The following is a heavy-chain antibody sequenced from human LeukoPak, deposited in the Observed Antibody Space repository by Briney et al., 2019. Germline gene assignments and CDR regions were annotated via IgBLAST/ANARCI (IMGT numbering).Heavy chain of an antibody. J-gene: IGHJ4*02. CDR2: ISSSGAII. CDR1: GFTSSDYF. Sequence: GGSLRLSCAASGFTSSDYFMSWSRQTPGKGLEWLSYISSSGAIIYYADSVKGRFTISRDNAKNSLYLQIDNLRVDDTTRYFCAKNQSSGNDGWPLPDYWGRGTLATVSS. V-gene: IGHV3-11*01. D-gene: IGHD1-1*01. CDR3: AKNQSSGNDGWPLPDY.